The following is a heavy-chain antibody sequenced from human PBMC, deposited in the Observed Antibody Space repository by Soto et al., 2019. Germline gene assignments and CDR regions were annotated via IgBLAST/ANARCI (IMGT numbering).Heavy chain of an antibody. CDR1: GGSISSYY. Sequence: ASETLSLTCTVSGGSISSYYWSWIRQPPGKGLEWIGYIYYSGSTNYNPSLKSRVTISVDTSKNQFSLKLSSVTAADTAVYYCARVYYDYGYYLDYWGQGTLVTVSS. CDR3: ARVYYDYGYYLDY. J-gene: IGHJ4*02. V-gene: IGHV4-59*01. D-gene: IGHD3-16*01. CDR2: IYYSGST.